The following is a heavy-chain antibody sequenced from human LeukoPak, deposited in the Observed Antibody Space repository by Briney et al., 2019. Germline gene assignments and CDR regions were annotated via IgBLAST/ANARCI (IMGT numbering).Heavy chain of an antibody. CDR1: GFTVSSNY. CDR3: ASMSHIATAGPLFFDY. J-gene: IGHJ4*02. Sequence: GGSLRLSCAVSGFTVSSNYMSWVRQAPGKGLEWVSVIYSDGPTYYADSVKGRFTISRDNSKNTVYLQMNSLRAEDTAVYYCASMSHIATAGPLFFDYWGQGTLVTVSS. V-gene: IGHV3-53*01. D-gene: IGHD6-25*01. CDR2: IYSDGPT.